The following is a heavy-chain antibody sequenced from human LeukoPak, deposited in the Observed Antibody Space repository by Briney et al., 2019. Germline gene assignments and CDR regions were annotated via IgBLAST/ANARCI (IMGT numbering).Heavy chain of an antibody. CDR1: GYTFTSYG. CDR2: INPHNGGA. J-gene: IGHJ4*02. V-gene: IGHV1-2*02. D-gene: IGHD2-2*02. CDR3: ARAAGYCSSISCYNPHY. Sequence: PWASVKVSCKASGYTFTSYGISWVRQAPGQGLEWMGWINPHNGGASYPQKFQDRVTMTRDTSVSTAYMELSRLTSDDTAVYYCARAAGYCSSISCYNPHYWGQGTLVTVSS.